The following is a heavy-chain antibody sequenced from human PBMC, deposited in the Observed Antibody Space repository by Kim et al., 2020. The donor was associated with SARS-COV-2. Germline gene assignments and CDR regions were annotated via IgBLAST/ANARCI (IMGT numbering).Heavy chain of an antibody. CDR2: INTNTGNP. CDR1: GSTFTSYA. J-gene: IGHJ4*02. D-gene: IGHD6-13*01. CDR3: ARDRTSSSSKLFDY. Sequence: ASVKVSCKASGSTFTSYAMNWVRQAPGQGLEWMGWINTNTGNPTYAQGFTGRFVFSLDTSVSTAYLQITSLKAEDTAVYYCARDRTSSSSKLFDYWGQGTLVTVSS. V-gene: IGHV7-4-1*02.